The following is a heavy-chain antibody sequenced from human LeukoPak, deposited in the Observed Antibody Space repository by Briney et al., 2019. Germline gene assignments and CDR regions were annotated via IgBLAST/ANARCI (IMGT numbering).Heavy chain of an antibody. V-gene: IGHV3-23*01. CDR3: AKDADPYYYAHDY. D-gene: IGHD3-10*01. J-gene: IGHJ4*02. Sequence: GGSLRLSCAASGFTVSSNYMSWVRQAPGKGLEWVSAISGSGGSTYYADSVKGRFTISRDNSKNTLYLQMNSLRAEDTAVYYCAKDADPYYYAHDYWGQGTLVTVSS. CDR2: ISGSGGST. CDR1: GFTVSSNY.